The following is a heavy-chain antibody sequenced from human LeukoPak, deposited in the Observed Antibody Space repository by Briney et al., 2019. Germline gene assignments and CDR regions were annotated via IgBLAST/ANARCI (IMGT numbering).Heavy chain of an antibody. V-gene: IGHV3-7*03. D-gene: IGHD3-9*01. Sequence: GGSLRLSCAASGFTFSNYWMSWVRQAPGKGLEWAANIKEDGSEKYHVDSVKGRFTISRDNGKNSLYLQMNSLRAEDTAVYYCTRDPLRRFDYWGQGTLVTVSS. CDR2: IKEDGSEK. J-gene: IGHJ4*02. CDR1: GFTFSNYW. CDR3: TRDPLRRFDY.